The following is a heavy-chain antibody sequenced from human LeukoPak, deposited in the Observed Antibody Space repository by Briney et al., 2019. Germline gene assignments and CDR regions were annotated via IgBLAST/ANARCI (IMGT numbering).Heavy chain of an antibody. CDR2: IYYSGST. V-gene: IGHV4-59*08. J-gene: IGHJ4*02. CDR3: ATSGGNSGYDYYFDY. Sequence: SETLSLTCTVSGGSISSYYWSWIRQPPGKGLEWIGYIYYSGSTNYNPSLKSRVTISVDTSKNQFSLKLSSVTAADTAVYYCATSGGNSGYDYYFDYWGQGTPVTVSS. CDR1: GGSISSYY. D-gene: IGHD5-12*01.